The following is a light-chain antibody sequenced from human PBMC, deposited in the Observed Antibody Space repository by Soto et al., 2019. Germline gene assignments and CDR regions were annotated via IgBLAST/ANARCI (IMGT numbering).Light chain of an antibody. Sequence: QSVLTQPPSVSVAPGQKVTISCSGNTSNIGTNYVSWHQQLPGTAPKLLIHDNNKRFSGIPDRFSASKSGTSATLAISGLQTGDEADYYCGTWDSSLTAVVFGGGTKVTVL. J-gene: IGLJ3*02. CDR2: DNN. CDR1: TSNIGTNY. CDR3: GTWDSSLTAVV. V-gene: IGLV1-51*01.